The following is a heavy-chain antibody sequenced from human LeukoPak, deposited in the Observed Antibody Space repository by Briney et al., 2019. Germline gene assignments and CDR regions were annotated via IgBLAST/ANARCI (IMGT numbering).Heavy chain of an antibody. CDR3: ARDVALSTYHFDSSGLLDY. CDR1: GFTFSSYS. J-gene: IGHJ4*02. Sequence: GGSLRLSCAASGFTFSSYSMNWVRQAPGKGLEWVSYISSSSSTIYYADSVKGRFTISRDNAKNSLSLQTNSLRGEDTAVYYCARDVALSTYHFDSSGLLDYWGQGTLVTVSS. D-gene: IGHD3-22*01. CDR2: ISSSSSTI. V-gene: IGHV3-48*04.